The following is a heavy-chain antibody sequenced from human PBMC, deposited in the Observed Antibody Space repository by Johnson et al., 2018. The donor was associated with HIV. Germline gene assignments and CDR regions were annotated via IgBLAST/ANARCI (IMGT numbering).Heavy chain of an antibody. D-gene: IGHD4-17*01. V-gene: IGHV3-43*01. CDR3: AKGGTVTTDAFDI. J-gene: IGHJ3*02. CDR2: ISWDGGSP. CDR1: GFTFDDYT. Sequence: VQLVESGGVVVQPGGSLRLSCAASGFTFDDYTMHWVRQAPGKGLEWVSLISWDGGSPYYADSVKGRFTISRDNSKNSLYQQMTSLRTEDPALYYCAKGGTVTTDAFDIWGQGTMVTVSS.